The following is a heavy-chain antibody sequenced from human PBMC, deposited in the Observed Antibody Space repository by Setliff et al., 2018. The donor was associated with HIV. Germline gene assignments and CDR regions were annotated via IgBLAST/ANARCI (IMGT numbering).Heavy chain of an antibody. V-gene: IGHV4-61*02. CDR2: INTSGST. D-gene: IGHD6-13*01. Sequence: PSETLSLTCTVSNGSISSGTCYWNWIRQPAGKGLEWIGRINTSGSTNYNPSLKSRGTISVDKSQNQFSLMLISVTAADTAVYYCARDFKRYNSPCRFDPWGQGTLVTVSS. CDR1: NGSISSGTCY. CDR3: ARDFKRYNSPCRFDP. J-gene: IGHJ5*02.